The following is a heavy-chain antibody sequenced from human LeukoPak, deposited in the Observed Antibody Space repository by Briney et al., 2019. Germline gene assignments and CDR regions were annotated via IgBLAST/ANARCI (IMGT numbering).Heavy chain of an antibody. J-gene: IGHJ4*02. CDR1: GFTFKNNA. D-gene: IGHD3-3*01. V-gene: IGHV3-9*01. Sequence: GGSLRLSCAASGFTFKNNAMHWVRQTPGKGLERVSSISWHSDNIDYADSVKGRFTISRDNAKNSLYLQMNSLRAEDTALYYCAKDSDYDFWSGYLKDWGQGTLVTVSS. CDR2: ISWHSDNI. CDR3: AKDSDYDFWSGYLKD.